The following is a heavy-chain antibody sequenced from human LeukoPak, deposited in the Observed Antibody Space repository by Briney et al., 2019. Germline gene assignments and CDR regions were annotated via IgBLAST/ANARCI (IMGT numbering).Heavy chain of an antibody. CDR1: GGSISSGSYY. D-gene: IGHD6-13*01. Sequence: PSETLSLTCTVSGGSISSGSYYWSWIRQPAGKGLEWIGRIYTSGSTNYNPSLKSRVTISVDTSKNQFSLKLSSVTAADTAVYYCARASSSWYPPGYWGQGTLVTVSS. CDR3: ARASSSWYPPGY. CDR2: IYTSGST. J-gene: IGHJ4*02. V-gene: IGHV4-61*02.